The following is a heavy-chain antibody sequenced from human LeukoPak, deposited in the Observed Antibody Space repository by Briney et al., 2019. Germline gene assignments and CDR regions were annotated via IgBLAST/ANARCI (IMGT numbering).Heavy chain of an antibody. V-gene: IGHV4-59*01. CDR3: ARADTQLPDR. Sequence: SETLSLTFTVSGGSITPYFWDWIPQPPGKGLEWIGYIYYSGSTNYNPSLKSRVTISVDTSKNQVSLRLRSVTAADTAVYYCARADTQLPDRWGQGTLVIVSS. CDR1: GGSITPYF. CDR2: IYYSGST. D-gene: IGHD5-18*01. J-gene: IGHJ5*02.